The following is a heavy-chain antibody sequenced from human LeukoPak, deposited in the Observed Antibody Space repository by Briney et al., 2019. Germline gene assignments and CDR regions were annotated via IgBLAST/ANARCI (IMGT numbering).Heavy chain of an antibody. CDR3: AKTVTGYWYFGL. J-gene: IGHJ2*01. D-gene: IGHD6-19*01. CDR1: GGSISHYF. CDR2: IYYSGST. V-gene: IGHV4-59*08. Sequence: PSETLSLTCTVSGGSISHYFWSWIRQPPGKALEWIGYIYYSGSTNYNPSLKSRVTISVDASKNQFSLKLSSVTAADTAVYYCAKTVTGYWYFGLWGRGTLVTVSS.